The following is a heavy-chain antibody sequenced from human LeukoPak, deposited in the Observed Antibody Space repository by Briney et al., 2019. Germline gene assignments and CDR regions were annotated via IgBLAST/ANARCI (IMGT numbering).Heavy chain of an antibody. CDR1: GYTFTSYG. CDR3: ARVGRSGGSYSLVDY. CDR2: ISAYNGNT. V-gene: IGHV1-18*01. D-gene: IGHD1-26*01. Sequence: GASVKVSCKASGYTFTSYGISWVRQAPGQGLEWMGWISAYNGNTNYAQKLQGRVTMTTDTSTSTAYMELRSLRSDDTAVYYCARVGRSGGSYSLVDYWGQGTLVTVSS. J-gene: IGHJ4*02.